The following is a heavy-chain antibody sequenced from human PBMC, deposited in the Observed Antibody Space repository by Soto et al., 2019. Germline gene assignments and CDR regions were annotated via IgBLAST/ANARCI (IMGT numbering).Heavy chain of an antibody. CDR1: GYTFTRQG. CDR2: ITTYNVNT. J-gene: IGHJ4*02. CDR3: SREGLIGWLGMDN. Sequence: QVQLVPSGPEVKKPGASVKVSCTASGYTFTRQGFSWVRQAPGQGLEWLGWITTYNVNTHYAQKFQGRVTMTAETSASTVYMELTSLRPDATAIYVCSREGLIGWLGMDNWGQATLVTVSS. D-gene: IGHD6-19*01. V-gene: IGHV1-18*01.